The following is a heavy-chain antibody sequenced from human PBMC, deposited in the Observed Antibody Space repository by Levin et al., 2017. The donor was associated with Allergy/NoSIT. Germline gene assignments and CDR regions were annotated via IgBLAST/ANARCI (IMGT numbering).Heavy chain of an antibody. J-gene: IGHJ4*02. Sequence: ASVKVSCKTSGYSFRSHFIHWFRQAPGSGLEWLGLVNPDSGSTYYAVRVQDRITITGDTSTGTASMELRSLTSDDTAFYYCARDLARGVPPRYYYDFWGQGTLVTVSS. D-gene: IGHD3-10*01. CDR3: ARDLARGVPPRYYYDF. CDR1: GYSFRSHF. V-gene: IGHV1-46*04. CDR2: VNPDSGST.